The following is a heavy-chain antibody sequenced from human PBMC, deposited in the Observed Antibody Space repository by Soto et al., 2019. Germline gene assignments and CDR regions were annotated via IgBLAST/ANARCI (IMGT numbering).Heavy chain of an antibody. CDR2: ISYDGSNK. V-gene: IGHV3-30*03. Sequence: QVQLVESGGGVVQPGRSLRLSCAASGFTFSSYDMHWVRQAPGKGLEWVAVISYDGSNKYYADSVKGRFTISRDNSKSTLYLQMTSMRAEATAVYYCADITTSYAFDFCGRGTMVVVAS. CDR1: GFTFSSYD. J-gene: IGHJ3*01. D-gene: IGHD3-3*01. CDR3: ADITTSYAFDF.